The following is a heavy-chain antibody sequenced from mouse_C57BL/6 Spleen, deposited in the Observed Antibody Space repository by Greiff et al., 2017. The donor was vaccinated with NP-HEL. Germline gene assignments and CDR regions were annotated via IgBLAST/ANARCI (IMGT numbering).Heavy chain of an antibody. J-gene: IGHJ1*03. CDR1: GYAFTNYL. CDR3: ARSQGYYYGSSHWYFDV. CDR2: INPGSGGT. D-gene: IGHD1-1*01. V-gene: IGHV1-54*01. Sequence: QVHVKQSGAELVRPGTSVKVSCKASGYAFTNYLIEWVKQRPGQGLEWIGVINPGSGGTNYNEKFKGKATLTADKSSSTAYMQLSSLTSEDSAVYFCARSQGYYYGSSHWYFDVWGTGTTVTVSS.